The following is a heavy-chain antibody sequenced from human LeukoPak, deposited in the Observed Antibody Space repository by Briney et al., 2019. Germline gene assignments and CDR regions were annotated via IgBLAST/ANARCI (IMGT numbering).Heavy chain of an antibody. CDR2: IYYSGST. D-gene: IGHD6-6*01. CDR3: ARSPPKAPPFDY. CDR1: GGSISSYY. V-gene: IGHV4-59*01. Sequence: SETLSLTCTVSGGSISSYYWSWIRQPPGKGLEWIGYIYYSGSTNYNPSLKSRVTISVDTSKNQFSLKLSSVTAADTAVYYCARSPPKAPPFDYWGQGTLVTASS. J-gene: IGHJ4*02.